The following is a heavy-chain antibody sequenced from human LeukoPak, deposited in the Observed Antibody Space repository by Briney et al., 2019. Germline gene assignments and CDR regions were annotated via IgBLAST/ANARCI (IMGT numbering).Heavy chain of an antibody. CDR1: GFTFNTYI. Sequence: GGSLRLSCAASGFTFNTYIMNWVRQAPGKGLEWVSYISSGSRTIYYADSVKGRFTISRDNAKNSLYLQMNSLRAEDTAVYYCARGLTPEYRTEKVAGTLDYWGQGTLVTVSS. J-gene: IGHJ4*02. CDR2: ISSGSRTI. D-gene: IGHD6-19*01. V-gene: IGHV3-48*01. CDR3: ARGLTPEYRTEKVAGTLDY.